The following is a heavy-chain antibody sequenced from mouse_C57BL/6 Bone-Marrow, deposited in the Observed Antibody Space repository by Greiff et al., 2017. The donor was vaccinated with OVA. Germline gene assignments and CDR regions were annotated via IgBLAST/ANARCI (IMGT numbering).Heavy chain of an antibody. CDR3: ARSYYEDAMDY. J-gene: IGHJ4*01. Sequence: DVQLVESGGGLVKPGGSLKLSCAASGFTFSSYAMSWVRQTPEKRLEWVATISDGGSYTYYPDSVKGRFTISRDNAKNTLYLQMSSLKSEDTAMYYCARSYYEDAMDYWGQGTSVTVSS. V-gene: IGHV5-6*01. D-gene: IGHD2-4*01. CDR2: ISDGGSYT. CDR1: GFTFSSYA.